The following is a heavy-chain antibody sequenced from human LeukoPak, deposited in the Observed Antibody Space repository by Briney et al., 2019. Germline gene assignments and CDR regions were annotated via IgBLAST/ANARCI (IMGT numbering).Heavy chain of an antibody. D-gene: IGHD3-10*01. CDR1: GGSSSSSSYY. J-gene: IGHJ3*02. Sequence: SETLSLTCTVSGGSSSSSSYYWGWIRQPPGKGLEWIGSIYYRGSTYYNPSLKSRVTISVDTSKNQFSLKPSSVTAADTAVYYCARGLTEEVGITMVRDDAFDIWGQGTMVTVSS. V-gene: IGHV4-39*07. CDR2: IYYRGST. CDR3: ARGLTEEVGITMVRDDAFDI.